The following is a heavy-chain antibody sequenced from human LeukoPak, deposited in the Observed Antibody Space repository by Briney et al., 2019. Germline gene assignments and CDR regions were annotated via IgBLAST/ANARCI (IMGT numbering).Heavy chain of an antibody. D-gene: IGHD1-7*01. V-gene: IGHV4-59*12. CDR1: GGSISSYY. CDR2: IYYSGST. Sequence: PSETLSLTCTVSGGSISSYYWSWIRQPPGKGLEWIGYIYYSGSTKYNPSLKSRVTISVDTSKNQFSLNLNSVTAADTAVYYCAKFRSGTILVTWGQGILVTVSS. J-gene: IGHJ5*02. CDR3: AKFRSGTILVT.